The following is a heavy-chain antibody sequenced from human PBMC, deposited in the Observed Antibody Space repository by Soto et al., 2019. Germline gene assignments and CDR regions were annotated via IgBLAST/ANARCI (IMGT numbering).Heavy chain of an antibody. CDR1: CDPIIGSDFY. V-gene: IGHV4-39*01. CDR3: ARHSLALRKNNWFDP. CDR2: IFYLGSS. D-gene: IGHD3-3*02. J-gene: IGHJ5*02. Sequence: PWGNPSLTFTVSCDPIIGSDFYLGWVRQPPGKGLEWIGSIFYLGSSYYNPSLKSRVTMSVDTSKNQFSLRLRSVTAADTALYFCARHSLALRKNNWFDPWGQGIMVTVS.